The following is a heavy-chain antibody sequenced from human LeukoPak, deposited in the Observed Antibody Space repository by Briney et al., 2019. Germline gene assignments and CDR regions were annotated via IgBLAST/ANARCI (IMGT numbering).Heavy chain of an antibody. CDR1: GGSISSNSYY. CDR2: IYYTENT. V-gene: IGHV4-39*01. J-gene: IGHJ4*02. CDR3: ASGYSSSSFDY. D-gene: IGHD6-6*01. Sequence: SETLSLTCTVSGGSISSNSYYWGWIRQPPGKELEWIGSIYYTENTYYSPSLKSRVTMSVDTSKNQFSLKLSSVTAADTAVYYCASGYSSSSFDYWGPGTLVTVSS.